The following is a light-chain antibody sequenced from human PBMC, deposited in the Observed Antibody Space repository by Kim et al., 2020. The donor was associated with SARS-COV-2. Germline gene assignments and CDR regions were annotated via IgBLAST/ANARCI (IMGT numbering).Light chain of an antibody. Sequence: GVTISCTGSTSNLGAGLGVHWFQQLPGTAPKLLIHDNTNRPSGVPDRFTGSKSGTSASLVISGLQTEDEADYYCQSYDTSLRAWVFGGGTQLTVL. CDR2: DNT. CDR1: TSNLGAGLG. J-gene: IGLJ3*02. V-gene: IGLV1-40*01. CDR3: QSYDTSLRAWV.